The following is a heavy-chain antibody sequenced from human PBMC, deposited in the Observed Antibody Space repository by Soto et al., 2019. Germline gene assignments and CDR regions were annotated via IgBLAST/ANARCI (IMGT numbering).Heavy chain of an antibody. D-gene: IGHD2-2*01. V-gene: IGHV1-18*01. Sequence: ASVKVSCKASGYTFTSYGISWVRQAPGQGLEWMGWISAYNGNTNFAQKLQGRVTMTTDTSTSTAYMELRSLRSDDTAVYYCAKIRAAMAFPDAFDIWGQGTMVTVSS. CDR3: AKIRAAMAFPDAFDI. CDR1: GYTFTSYG. J-gene: IGHJ3*02. CDR2: ISAYNGNT.